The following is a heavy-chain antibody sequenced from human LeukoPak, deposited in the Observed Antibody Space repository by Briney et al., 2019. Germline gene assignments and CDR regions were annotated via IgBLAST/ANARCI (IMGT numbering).Heavy chain of an antibody. D-gene: IGHD6-13*01. J-gene: IGHJ4*02. CDR1: GFTFSCCA. CDR3: ASPDSSSWTPIDY. V-gene: IGHV3-30-3*01. Sequence: GGSLRLSCAASGFTFSCCAIHWVRQAPGKGLEWVAVISYDGSNKYYADSVKGRFTISRDNSKNTLYLQMNSLRAEDTAVYYCASPDSSSWTPIDYWGQGTLVTVSS. CDR2: ISYDGSNK.